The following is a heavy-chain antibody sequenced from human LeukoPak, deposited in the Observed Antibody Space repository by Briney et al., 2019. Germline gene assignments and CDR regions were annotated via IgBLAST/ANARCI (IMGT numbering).Heavy chain of an antibody. CDR3: AREPPLGGNDY. CDR1: GYTFTSYG. J-gene: IGHJ4*02. D-gene: IGHD4-23*01. CDR2: ISAYNGNT. V-gene: IGHV1-18*01. Sequence: ASVKVSCKASGYTFTSYGISWVRQAPGQGLEWIGWISAYNGNTNYAQKLHGRVTMTTDTSTSTAYMELRSLRSADTAVYYCAREPPLGGNDYWGQGTLVTVSS.